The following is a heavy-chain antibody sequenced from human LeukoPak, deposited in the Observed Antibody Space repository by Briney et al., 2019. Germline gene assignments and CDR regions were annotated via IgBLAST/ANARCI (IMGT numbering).Heavy chain of an antibody. CDR3: TRETSSRYFDY. J-gene: IGHJ4*02. Sequence: ASVKVSCKASGYTLTSYDINWVRQATGQGLEWMGWMNPNSGRTGYAQNFQGRMTITRNTSISTACMELSSLRSEDTAVYYCTRETSSRYFDYWGQGTLVTVSS. CDR2: MNPNSGRT. V-gene: IGHV1-8*01. CDR1: GYTLTSYD.